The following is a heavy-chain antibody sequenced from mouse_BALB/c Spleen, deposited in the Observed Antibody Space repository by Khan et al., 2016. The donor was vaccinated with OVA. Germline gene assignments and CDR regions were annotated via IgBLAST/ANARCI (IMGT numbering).Heavy chain of an antibody. J-gene: IGHJ2*01. V-gene: IGHV9-1*02. CDR1: GYTFTNYA. D-gene: IGHD2-1*01. Sequence: QIQLVQSGPELKTPGETVKISCKASGYTFTNYAMNWVKQAPGKGLKWMGWINIYTGEPTYGDDFKGRFAFSLETSATTVYLHINNLNNEDMATYYCARSRGNYLLDHWGQGTTLTVSS. CDR3: ARSRGNYLLDH. CDR2: INIYTGEP.